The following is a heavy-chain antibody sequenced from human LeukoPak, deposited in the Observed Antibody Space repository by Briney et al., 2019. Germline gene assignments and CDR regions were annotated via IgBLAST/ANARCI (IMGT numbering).Heavy chain of an antibody. D-gene: IGHD3-10*01. J-gene: IGHJ4*02. CDR3: AREDGDDIFDY. Sequence: ASVKVSCKASVYTFTGYYMHWLRQAPGQGPEWMGWINPNSGYTYFAQKFRDRVSMTRDTSINTAYMELSRLTSDDSAVYFCAREDGDDIFDYWGPGTLVTVSS. V-gene: IGHV1-2*02. CDR2: INPNSGYT. CDR1: VYTFTGYY.